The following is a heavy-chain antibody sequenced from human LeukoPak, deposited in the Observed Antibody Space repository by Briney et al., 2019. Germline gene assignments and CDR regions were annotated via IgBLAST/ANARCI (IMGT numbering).Heavy chain of an antibody. Sequence: PGGTLRLSCSASGFTFNNYPMYWVRQPPGQGLGYVSVISSNGGSTYYADPVKGRFTISRDNSKNTLYLQMSSLRAEDTAVYYCVKGGSSSSWYTWLDPWGQGALVTVSS. CDR3: VKGGSSSSWYTWLDP. V-gene: IGHV3-64D*06. CDR1: GFTFNNYP. J-gene: IGHJ5*02. D-gene: IGHD6-13*01. CDR2: ISSNGGST.